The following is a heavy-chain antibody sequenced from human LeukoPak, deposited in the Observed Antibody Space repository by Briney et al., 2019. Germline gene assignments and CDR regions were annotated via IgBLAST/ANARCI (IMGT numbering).Heavy chain of an antibody. V-gene: IGHV1-18*01. D-gene: IGHD1-7*01. J-gene: IGHJ3*02. CDR1: GYTFTSYG. Sequence: GASVKVSCKASGYTFTSYGISWVRQAPGQGLEWMGWISAYNGNTNYAQKFQGRVTITADESTSTAYMELSSLRSEDTAVYYCASNWNYDPYDAFDIWGQGTMVTVSS. CDR2: ISAYNGNT. CDR3: ASNWNYDPYDAFDI.